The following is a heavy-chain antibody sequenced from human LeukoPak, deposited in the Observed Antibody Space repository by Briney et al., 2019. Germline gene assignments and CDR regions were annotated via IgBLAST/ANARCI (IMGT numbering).Heavy chain of an antibody. J-gene: IGHJ4*02. CDR2: ISWNSGSI. CDR1: GFTFDDYA. V-gene: IGHV3-9*01. D-gene: IGHD5-12*01. Sequence: GGSLRLSCAASGFTFDDYAMHWVRQAPGKGLEWVSGISWNSGSIGYADSVKGRFTISRDNAKNSLYLQMNSLRAEDTAVYYCVREAYSGYGDSWGQGTLVTVSS. CDR3: VREAYSGYGDS.